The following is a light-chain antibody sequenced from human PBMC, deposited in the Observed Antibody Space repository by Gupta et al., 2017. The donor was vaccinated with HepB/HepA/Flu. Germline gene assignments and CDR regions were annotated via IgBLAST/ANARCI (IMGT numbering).Light chain of an antibody. CDR3: QSADSSGTYPV. J-gene: IGLJ2*01. CDR1: ALPKQY. V-gene: IGLV3-25*03. CDR2: KDS. Sequence: SYELTQPPSVSVSPGQTARITCSGDALPKQYAYWSQQKPGQAPALVIYKDSAGPSGIPERFSGSSSGTTVTLTISGVQAEDEADYYCQSADSSGTYPVFGGGTKLTVL.